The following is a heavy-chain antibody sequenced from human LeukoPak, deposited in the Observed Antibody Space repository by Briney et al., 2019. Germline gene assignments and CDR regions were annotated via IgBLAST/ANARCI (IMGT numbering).Heavy chain of an antibody. CDR1: GFTFSSYA. D-gene: IGHD3-9*01. CDR2: ISGSGGST. J-gene: IGHJ6*02. Sequence: PGGSLRLSCAASGFTFSSYAMSWVRQAPGKGLEWVSAISGSGGSTYYADSVKGRFTISRDNSKNTLYLQMNSLRAEDTAVYYCAKGTIDILTGQSYGMDVWAKGPRSPSP. V-gene: IGHV3-23*01. CDR3: AKGTIDILTGQSYGMDV.